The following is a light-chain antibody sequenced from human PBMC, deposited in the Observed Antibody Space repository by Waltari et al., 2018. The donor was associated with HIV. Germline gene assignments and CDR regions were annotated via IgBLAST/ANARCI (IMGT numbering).Light chain of an antibody. CDR1: QSVSSTY. V-gene: IGKV3-20*01. CDR3: QQYGRSPLT. J-gene: IGKJ1*01. Sequence: EIVLTQSPGTLSLSPGERATLPCRASQSVSSTYLAWYQQKLGQAPRLLIYGASSRASGIPDRFSGSGSGTDFTLTITRLEPEDFAVYYCQQYGRSPLTFGQGTKVEIK. CDR2: GAS.